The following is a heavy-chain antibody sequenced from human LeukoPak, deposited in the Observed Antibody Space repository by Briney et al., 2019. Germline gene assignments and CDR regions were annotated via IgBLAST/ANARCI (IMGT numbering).Heavy chain of an antibody. CDR3: ANSPRRGSPYYYYYYMDV. D-gene: IGHD2-15*01. Sequence: KSGGSLRLSCAASGFTFSSYSMNWVRQAPGKGLEWVSSISSSSSYIYYADSVKGRFTISRDNAKNSLYLQMNSLRAEDTAVYYCANSPRRGSPYYYYYYMDVWGKGTTVTVSS. J-gene: IGHJ6*03. CDR1: GFTFSSYS. V-gene: IGHV3-21*04. CDR2: ISSSSSYI.